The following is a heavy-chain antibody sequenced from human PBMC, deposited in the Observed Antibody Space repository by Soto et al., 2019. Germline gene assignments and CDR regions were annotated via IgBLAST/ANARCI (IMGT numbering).Heavy chain of an antibody. CDR2: ISSSSSYI. CDR3: ARDLKYSSSLKGRWFDP. CDR1: GFTFSSYS. D-gene: IGHD6-6*01. Sequence: GGSLRLSCAASGFTFSSYSMNWVRHAPGKGLEWVSSISSSSSYIYYADSVKGRFTISRDNAKNSLYLQMNSLRAEDTAVYYCARDLKYSSSLKGRWFDPWGQGTLVTVSS. J-gene: IGHJ5*02. V-gene: IGHV3-21*01.